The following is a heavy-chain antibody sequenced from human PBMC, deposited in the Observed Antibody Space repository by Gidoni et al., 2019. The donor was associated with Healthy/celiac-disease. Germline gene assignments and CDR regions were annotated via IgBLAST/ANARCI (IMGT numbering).Heavy chain of an antibody. CDR2: IDPSDSYT. J-gene: IGHJ6*03. D-gene: IGHD3-22*01. CDR3: ATGPLYGDSRGYYYYYYMDV. V-gene: IGHV5-10-1*03. Sequence: EVQLVQSGAEVKKPGASLRLSCKGSGYSFPSYWISWVRQMPGKGLAWMGRIDPSDSYTNYSPSFQGHVTISADKSISTAYLQWSSLKASDTAMYYCATGPLYGDSRGYYYYYYMDVWGKGTTVTVSS. CDR1: GYSFPSYW.